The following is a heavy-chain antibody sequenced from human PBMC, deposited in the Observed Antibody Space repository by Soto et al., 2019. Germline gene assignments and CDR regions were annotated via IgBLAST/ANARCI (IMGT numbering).Heavy chain of an antibody. V-gene: IGHV5-51*01. CDR3: ASRKKTTDAFDI. CDR1: GYSFTPVW. J-gene: IGHJ3*02. Sequence: PAESLKISCNASGYSFTPVWIGWVRQMPGKGLEWMGFIYPGDSDTRCSPSFQDQVTISADKSISTAYLQWSSLKASDTAIYYCASRKKTTDAFDIWGQGTMVTVSS. D-gene: IGHD1-1*01. CDR2: IYPGDSDT.